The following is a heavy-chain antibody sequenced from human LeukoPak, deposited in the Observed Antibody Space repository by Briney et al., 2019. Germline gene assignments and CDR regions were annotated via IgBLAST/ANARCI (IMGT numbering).Heavy chain of an antibody. D-gene: IGHD1-1*01. CDR1: GFTFSSYA. V-gene: IGHV3-30*04. CDR3: ARCTTGRTFGSLREIKRSREIDY. J-gene: IGHJ4*02. CDR2: ISYDGSNK. Sequence: PGESLRLSCAASGFTFSSYAMHWVRQAPGKGLEWVAVISYDGSNKYYADSVKGRFTISRDNSKNTLYLQMNSLRAEDTAVYYCARCTTGRTFGSLREIKRSREIDYWGQGTLVTVSS.